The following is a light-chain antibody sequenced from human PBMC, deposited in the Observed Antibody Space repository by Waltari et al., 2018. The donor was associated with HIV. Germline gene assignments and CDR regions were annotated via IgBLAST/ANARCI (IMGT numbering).Light chain of an antibody. CDR3: CSYAGSSTFGV. V-gene: IGLV2-23*02. CDR2: EVS. Sequence: QSALTQPASVSGPPGQSTTIPCTGTSRDVGSYNLVSWYQQHPGKAPTLMIDEVSNLPSGVANRCSGSKSGSTASLTISGLQAKDEADYYCCSYAGSSTFGVFGGGTKLTVL. CDR1: SRDVGSYNL. J-gene: IGLJ2*01.